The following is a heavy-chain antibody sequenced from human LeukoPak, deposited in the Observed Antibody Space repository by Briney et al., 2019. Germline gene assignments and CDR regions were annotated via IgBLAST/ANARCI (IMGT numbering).Heavy chain of an antibody. J-gene: IGHJ4*02. Sequence: GGSLRLSCAASGFTFSGSAMHWVRQASGKGLEWVGRIRSKANSYATAYAASVKGRFTISRDDSKNTAYLQMNSLKTEDTAVYYCTRRNWNDEYWGQGTLVTVSS. CDR1: GFTFSGSA. V-gene: IGHV3-73*01. CDR3: TRRNWNDEY. D-gene: IGHD1-20*01. CDR2: IRSKANSYAT.